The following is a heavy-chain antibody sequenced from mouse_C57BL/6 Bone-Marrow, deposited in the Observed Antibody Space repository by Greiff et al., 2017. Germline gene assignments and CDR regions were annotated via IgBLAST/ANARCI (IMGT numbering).Heavy chain of an antibody. CDR3: AREAKLWHRGFAY. CDR2: INPSSGYT. Sequence: VKLMESGAELAKPGASVKLSCKASGYTFTSYWMHWVKQRPGQGLEWIGYINPSSGYTKYNQKFKDKATLTADKSSSTAYMQLSSLTYEDSAVYYCAREAKLWHRGFAYWGQGTLVTVSA. D-gene: IGHD1-1*02. CDR1: GYTFTSYW. V-gene: IGHV1-7*01. J-gene: IGHJ3*01.